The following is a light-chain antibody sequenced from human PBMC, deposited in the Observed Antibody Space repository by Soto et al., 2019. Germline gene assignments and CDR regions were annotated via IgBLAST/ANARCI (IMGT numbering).Light chain of an antibody. J-gene: IGLJ2*01. CDR1: SGSIASNY. CDR2: EDD. V-gene: IGLV6-57*01. Sequence: NFMLTQPHSVSPSPGKTVTISCTRSSGSIASNYVQWYQQRPGSSPTTVILEDDRRPSGVPDRFSASIDSSFNSASLTISGLKTEDEADYYCQSYDSDNQRVVFGGGTKLTVL. CDR3: QSYDSDNQRVV.